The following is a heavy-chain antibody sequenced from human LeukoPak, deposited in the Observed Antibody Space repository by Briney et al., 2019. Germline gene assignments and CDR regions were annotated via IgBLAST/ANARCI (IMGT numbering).Heavy chain of an antibody. CDR2: MNPNSGNT. D-gene: IGHD3-3*01. CDR1: VYTFTSYD. V-gene: IGHV1-8*03. Sequence: ASVKVSCKACVYTFTSYDIHWLGQATGQGREWMGWMNPNSGNTGHAQKFQGRVTITRNTSISTAYMAQSSLRSEATAVYYCGRGLLRRNWFDPWGQGTLVTVSS. J-gene: IGHJ5*02. CDR3: GRGLLRRNWFDP.